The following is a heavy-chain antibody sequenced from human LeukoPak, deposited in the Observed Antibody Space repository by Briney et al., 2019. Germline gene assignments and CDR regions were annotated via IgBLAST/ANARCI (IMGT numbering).Heavy chain of an antibody. D-gene: IGHD4-11*01. CDR2: ISGYNWNT. CDR1: GYSFTAYG. V-gene: IGHV1-18*01. Sequence: ASVKVSCKASGYSFTAYGISWVRQAPGHGLEWMGWISGYNWNTIYAQNFQGSVTMTTDTSTPTAHLEMGSLSSDATAVYSCERAPQHHHETTMTPWGQGTLVTVSS. CDR3: ERAPQHHHETTMTP. J-gene: IGHJ4*02.